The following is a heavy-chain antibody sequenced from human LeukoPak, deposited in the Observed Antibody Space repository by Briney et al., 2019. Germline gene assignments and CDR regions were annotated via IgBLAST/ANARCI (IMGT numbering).Heavy chain of an antibody. CDR1: VGSISSTFSY. CDR3: ARGVDGYNWGFDS. V-gene: IGHV4-31*03. Sequence: SQTLSLTCTVSVGSISSTFSYWSWIRQHPRKGLEWLGYIYYSGTTGYNPSLKSRLTLSLDTSKNQFSLRLTSVTAADTAVYYCARGVDGYNWGFDSWGQGTLVTVSS. J-gene: IGHJ4*02. CDR2: IYYSGTT. D-gene: IGHD5-24*01.